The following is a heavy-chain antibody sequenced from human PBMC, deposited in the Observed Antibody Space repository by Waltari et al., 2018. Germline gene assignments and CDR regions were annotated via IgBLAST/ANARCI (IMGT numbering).Heavy chain of an antibody. CDR3: ATYIGASVGTAAFDV. CDR1: GASIKSTKPY. Sequence: QLQLQESGPGRVKTSETLSLTCSVSGASIKSTKPYWGWIRQPPGQGLAWIAPISYNGATYSSPSLRGRVTVSRDTSMNYVSLKLGSVTAADTAVYYCATYIGASVGTAAFDVWGQGTMVTVSS. D-gene: IGHD5-12*01. J-gene: IGHJ3*01. CDR2: ISYNGAT. V-gene: IGHV4-39*02.